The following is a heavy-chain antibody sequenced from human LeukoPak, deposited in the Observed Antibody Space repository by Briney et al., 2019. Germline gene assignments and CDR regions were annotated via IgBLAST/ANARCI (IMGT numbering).Heavy chain of an antibody. CDR1: GFTFSSYW. CDR3: ARELKQLADYAFDI. D-gene: IGHD6-6*01. Sequence: GGSLRLSCAASGFTFSSYWMSWVRQAPGKGLEWVANIKQDGSEKYYVDSVKGRFTISRDNAKNSLYLQMNSLRAEDTAVYYCARELKQLADYAFDIWGQGTMVTVSS. V-gene: IGHV3-7*01. CDR2: IKQDGSEK. J-gene: IGHJ3*02.